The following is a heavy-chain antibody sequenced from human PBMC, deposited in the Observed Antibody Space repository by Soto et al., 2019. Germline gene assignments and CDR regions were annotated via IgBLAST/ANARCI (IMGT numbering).Heavy chain of an antibody. V-gene: IGHV1-8*01. CDR3: PRGRGYSDGIDY. J-gene: IGHJ4*02. D-gene: IGHD2-15*01. Sequence: QVQLVQSGAEVKKPGASVKVSCKASGYTFTSLDINWVRQATGQGLEWMGWMNPNSGSTGSAQKFQGRVAMTRDTSINTAYMELSSLRSDDTAVYYCPRGRGYSDGIDYWGQGTLVTVS. CDR2: MNPNSGST. CDR1: GYTFTSLD.